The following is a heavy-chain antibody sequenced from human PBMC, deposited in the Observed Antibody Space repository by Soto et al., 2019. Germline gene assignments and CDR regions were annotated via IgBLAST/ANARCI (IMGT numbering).Heavy chain of an antibody. Sequence: QVQLVQSGAEVKKPGASVKVSCKASGYTFTGYYMHWVRQAPGQGLEWMGWINPNSGGTNYAQKFQGWVTMTRDTSISTAYMELNRLSSEDTAVYYCARDEVHRNYYGMDVWGQVTTVTVSS. CDR3: ARDEVHRNYYGMDV. CDR1: GYTFTGYY. V-gene: IGHV1-2*04. CDR2: INPNSGGT. J-gene: IGHJ6*02.